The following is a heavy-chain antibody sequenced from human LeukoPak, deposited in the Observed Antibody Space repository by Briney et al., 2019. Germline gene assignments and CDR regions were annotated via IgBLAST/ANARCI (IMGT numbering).Heavy chain of an antibody. D-gene: IGHD6-13*01. CDR2: IYSGGET. V-gene: IGHV3-66*01. CDR1: GITVRNNF. Sequence: GGSLRLSCAASGITVRNNFMIWVRQAPGKGLEWVSLIYSGGETYYADSVKGRFSISRGNSKNTVYLQMNSLRAEDTAVYYCTRGPPAVATNTYAWGQGTLVTVSS. CDR3: TRGPPAVATNTYA. J-gene: IGHJ5*02.